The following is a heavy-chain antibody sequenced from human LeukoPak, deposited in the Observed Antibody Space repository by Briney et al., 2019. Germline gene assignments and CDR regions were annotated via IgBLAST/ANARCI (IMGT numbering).Heavy chain of an antibody. Sequence: ASVKASCKASGYTFTSYAMHWVRQAPGQRLEWMGWINAGNGNTKYSQKFQGRVTITRDTSASTACMELSSLRSEDTAVYYCARKSIAVAGTSVGYWGQGTLVTVSS. CDR2: INAGNGNT. V-gene: IGHV1-3*01. CDR3: ARKSIAVAGTSVGY. J-gene: IGHJ4*02. D-gene: IGHD6-19*01. CDR1: GYTFTSYA.